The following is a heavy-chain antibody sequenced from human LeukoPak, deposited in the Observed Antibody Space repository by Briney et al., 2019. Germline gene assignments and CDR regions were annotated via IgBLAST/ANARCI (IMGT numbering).Heavy chain of an antibody. Sequence: GGSLRLSCVGSGFRFTNYWMHWVRQAPGKGLVWVSRVLSDGSRITYADSVKGRFTISRDNAKNTLYLQMNSLRPEDTAVYSCARSFFQWNYGSCLDSWGQGTLVTVSS. CDR2: VLSDGSRI. V-gene: IGHV3-74*03. CDR3: ARSFFQWNYGSCLDS. CDR1: GFRFTNYW. J-gene: IGHJ4*02. D-gene: IGHD1-7*01.